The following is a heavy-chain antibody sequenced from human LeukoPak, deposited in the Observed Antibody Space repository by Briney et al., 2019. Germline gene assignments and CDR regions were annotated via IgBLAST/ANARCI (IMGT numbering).Heavy chain of an antibody. D-gene: IGHD1-26*01. CDR1: GFTFSSFG. CDR3: AKGSGSYLSPLYYFDY. Sequence: GGSLRLFCAASGFTFSSFGMGWVRQAPGEGPEGVSAIRGSGGSTYYADSVKGRFTISRDNSKNTLYLQMNSLRAEDTAVYYCAKGSGSYLSPLYYFDYWGQGTLVTVSS. CDR2: IRGSGGST. J-gene: IGHJ4*02. V-gene: IGHV3-23*01.